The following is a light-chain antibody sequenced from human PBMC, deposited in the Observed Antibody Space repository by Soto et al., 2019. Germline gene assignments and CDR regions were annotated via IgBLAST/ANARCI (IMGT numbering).Light chain of an antibody. CDR2: EVN. J-gene: IGLJ1*01. CDR1: SSDVGAYDY. CDR3: CSYAGSPYV. V-gene: IGLV2-8*01. Sequence: QSVLTQPPSASGSPGQSVTISCTGTSSDVGAYDYVCWYQQHPGKAPKLMIYEVNKRPSGVPDRFSGSKSGNTASLTISGLQAEDEANYYCCSYAGSPYVFGTGTKLTVL.